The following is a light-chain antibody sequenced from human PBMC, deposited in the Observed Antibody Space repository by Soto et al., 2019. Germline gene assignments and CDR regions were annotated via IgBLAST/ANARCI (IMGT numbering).Light chain of an antibody. Sequence: PQSHSTLSSSVGYIVPITCLASQRIYSAYLGWYQQKPGQAPRILIYGTSSRATGIQDRFSGSGSGKDFTITISRMENEDFEVYYCKKYGNSHINFGKGKRLEIK. J-gene: IGKJ5*01. CDR2: GTS. CDR1: QRIYSAY. CDR3: KKYGNSHIN. V-gene: IGKV3-20*01.